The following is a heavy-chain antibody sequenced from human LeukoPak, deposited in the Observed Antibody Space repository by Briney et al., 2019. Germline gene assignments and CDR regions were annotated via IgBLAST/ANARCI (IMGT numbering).Heavy chain of an antibody. J-gene: IGHJ6*02. CDR1: GFTFSSYE. V-gene: IGHV3-48*03. CDR2: ISSSGSTM. CDR3: ARVNYGSGSYEFGMDV. Sequence: PGGSLRLSCAASGFTFSSYEMNWVRQAPGKGLEWVSYISSSGSTMYYADSVKGRFTISRDNAKNSLNLQMNSLRAEDTAVYYCARVNYGSGSYEFGMDVWGQGTTVTVSS. D-gene: IGHD3-10*01.